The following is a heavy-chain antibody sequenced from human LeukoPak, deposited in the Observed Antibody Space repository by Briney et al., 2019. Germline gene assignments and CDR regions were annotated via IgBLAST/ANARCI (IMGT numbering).Heavy chain of an antibody. CDR3: ARRSTIFYAIGT. D-gene: IGHD3-3*01. V-gene: IGHV5-51*01. Sequence: GESLKISCMGSGYSFTSYCIACVRQITGKDLEWMGIIYPGDSETRYSPSFQGQVTISADKSISSVYLQWSSLKASETATYYCARRSTIFYAIGTWGQGTTVTVSS. CDR2: IYPGDSET. CDR1: GYSFTSYC. J-gene: IGHJ6*02.